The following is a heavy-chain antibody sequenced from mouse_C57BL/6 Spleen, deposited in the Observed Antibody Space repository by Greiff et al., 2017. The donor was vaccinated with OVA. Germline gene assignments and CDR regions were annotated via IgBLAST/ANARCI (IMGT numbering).Heavy chain of an antibody. CDR2: IHPNSGST. CDR3: ARWDYGNYYAMDY. V-gene: IGHV1-64*01. D-gene: IGHD2-1*01. CDR1: GYTFTSYW. J-gene: IGHJ4*01. Sequence: QVQLQQPGAELVKPGASVKLSCKASGYTFTSYWMHWVKPRPGQGLEWIGMIHPNSGSTNYNEKFKSKATLTVDKSSSTAYMHLSSLTSEDSAVYYCARWDYGNYYAMDYWGQGTSVTVSS.